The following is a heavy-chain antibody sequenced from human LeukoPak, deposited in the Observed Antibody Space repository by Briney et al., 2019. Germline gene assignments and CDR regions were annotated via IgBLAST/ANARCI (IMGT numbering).Heavy chain of an antibody. D-gene: IGHD6-6*01. CDR1: GYTFTNYD. CDR3: ARVGVRIAARRGHDY. V-gene: IGHV1-18*01. Sequence: AASVKVSCKTSGYTFTNYDISWVRQAPGQGLDWMGWISAYNGNTNYAQKLQGRVTMTTDTSTSTAYMELRNLRSDDTAVYYCARVGVRIAARRGHDYRGQGTLVTVSS. J-gene: IGHJ4*02. CDR2: ISAYNGNT.